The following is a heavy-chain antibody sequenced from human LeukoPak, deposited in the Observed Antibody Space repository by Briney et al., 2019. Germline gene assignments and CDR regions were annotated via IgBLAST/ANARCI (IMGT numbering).Heavy chain of an antibody. Sequence: PGGSLRLSCAASGFTFGSYWMNWVRQAPGKGLEWLAIIKQDGSEKHYKGSVAGRFTISRDNAKNSLHLQMNSLRAEDTAVYYCAGGSGYLITFWGQGTLVTVSS. J-gene: IGHJ4*02. CDR2: IKQDGSEK. CDR1: GFTFGSYW. V-gene: IGHV3-7*01. CDR3: AGGSGYLITF. D-gene: IGHD3-16*01.